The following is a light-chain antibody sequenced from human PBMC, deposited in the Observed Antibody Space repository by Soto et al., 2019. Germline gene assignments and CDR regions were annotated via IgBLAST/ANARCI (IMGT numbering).Light chain of an antibody. CDR1: SSDVGSYNL. CDR3: CSYAGSSIHVV. J-gene: IGLJ2*01. CDR2: EGS. V-gene: IGLV2-23*01. Sequence: QSVLTQPASVSGSPGQSITISCTGTSSDVGSYNLVSWYQQHPGKAPKLMIYEGSKRPSGVSNRFSGSKSGNTASLTISGFQAEDEADYYCCSYAGSSIHVVFGGGTKLTVL.